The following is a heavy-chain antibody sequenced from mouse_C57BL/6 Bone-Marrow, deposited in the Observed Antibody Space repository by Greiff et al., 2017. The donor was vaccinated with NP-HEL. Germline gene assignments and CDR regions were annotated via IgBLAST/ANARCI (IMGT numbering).Heavy chain of an antibody. CDR2: ISSGGSYT. V-gene: IGHV5-6*01. CDR1: GFTFSSYG. J-gene: IGHJ2*01. Sequence: EVQGVESGGDLVKPGGSLKLSCAASGFTFSSYGMSWVRQTPDKRLEWVATISSGGSYTYYPDSVKGRFTISRDNAKNTMYLQMSSLKSEDTAMYYCARQGGSLILRKVYFDYWGQGTTLTVSS. D-gene: IGHD1-1*01. CDR3: ARQGGSLILRKVYFDY.